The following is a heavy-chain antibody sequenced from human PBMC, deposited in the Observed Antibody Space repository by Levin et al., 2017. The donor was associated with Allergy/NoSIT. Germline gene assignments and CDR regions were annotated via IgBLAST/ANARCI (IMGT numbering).Heavy chain of an antibody. V-gene: IGHV3-30*18. D-gene: IGHD6-19*01. CDR3: AKVSLRFSNGYYPDY. CDR2: ISFDGSNK. Sequence: QTGGSLRLSCAASGFTFSSYGMHWVRQAPGKGLEWVAVISFDGSNKYYTDSVKGRFTISRDNSKNTLYLQMDSLRPEDTAVFYCAKVSLRFSNGYYPDYWGQGTRVTVSS. J-gene: IGHJ4*02. CDR1: GFTFSSYG.